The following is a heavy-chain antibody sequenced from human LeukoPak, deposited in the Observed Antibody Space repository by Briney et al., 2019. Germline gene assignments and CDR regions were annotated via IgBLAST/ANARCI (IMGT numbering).Heavy chain of an antibody. D-gene: IGHD4-11*01. CDR1: GFTFSDAW. V-gene: IGHV3-15*01. CDR2: IKSKTYGGAT. CDR3: TTDPYSNYRLDF. Sequence: GGSLRLSCAASGFTFSDAWMSWVRQAPGKGLEWVGRIKSKTYGGATDYAAPVKGRFTISRDDSENTLYLQMNSLRTEDTAVYFCTTDPYSNYRLDFWGQGTLVTVSS. J-gene: IGHJ4*02.